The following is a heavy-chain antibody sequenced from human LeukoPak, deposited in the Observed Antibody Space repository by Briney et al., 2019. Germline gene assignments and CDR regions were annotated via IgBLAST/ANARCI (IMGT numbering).Heavy chain of an antibody. Sequence: GGSLRLSCAVSGFTFDDYAMHWVRQAPGKGLEWVSGISWDSDTIGYADSVKGRFTISRDNAKNSLYLQMNSLRAEDTALYYCAKGLGWDSSGYSDYWGQGTLVTVSS. CDR2: ISWDSDTI. J-gene: IGHJ4*02. V-gene: IGHV3-9*01. CDR3: AKGLGWDSSGYSDY. D-gene: IGHD3-22*01. CDR1: GFTFDDYA.